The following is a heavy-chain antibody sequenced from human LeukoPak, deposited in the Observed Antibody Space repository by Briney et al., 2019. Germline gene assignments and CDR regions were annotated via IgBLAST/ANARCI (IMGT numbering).Heavy chain of an antibody. V-gene: IGHV1-2*02. D-gene: IGHD3-22*01. CDR1: GYTFTGYY. Sequence: PSVKVSCKASGYTFTGYYMHWVRQAPGQGLEWMGWINPNSGGTNYAQKFQGRVTMTRDTSVSTAYMELSRLRSDDTAVYYCARNYYDSSGYYYWGQGTLVTVSS. CDR3: ARNYYDSSGYYY. CDR2: INPNSGGT. J-gene: IGHJ4*02.